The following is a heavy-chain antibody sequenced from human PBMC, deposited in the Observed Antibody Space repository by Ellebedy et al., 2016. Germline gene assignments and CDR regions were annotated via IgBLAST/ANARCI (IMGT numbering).Heavy chain of an antibody. D-gene: IGHD1-1*01. Sequence: GESLKISCHGSGYSFTSYWIGWVRQLPGKGLEWMGIIYPGDSDTRYITSFQGHVTISADKSISTAYLQRSSLTASDPAMYYCARGDGTYYYHLDVWGTGTTVTVSA. V-gene: IGHV5-51*01. CDR3: ARGDGTYYYHLDV. J-gene: IGHJ6*04. CDR1: GYSFTSYW. CDR2: IYPGDSDT.